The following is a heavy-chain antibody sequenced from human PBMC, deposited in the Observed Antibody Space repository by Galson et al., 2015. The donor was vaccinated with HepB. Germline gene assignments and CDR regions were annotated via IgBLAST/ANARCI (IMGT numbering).Heavy chain of an antibody. CDR3: ARARYSTSPPDY. CDR2: ISTYNFNT. J-gene: IGHJ4*02. Sequence: SVKVSCKASGYTFTAYGIGWVRQAPGQGLEWMGWISTYNFNTNFAQRLQDRVTMTTDTATSTAYMELRSLGSDDTAVYYCARARYSTSPPDYWGQGTLVTVSS. D-gene: IGHD1-26*01. V-gene: IGHV1-18*01. CDR1: GYTFTAYG.